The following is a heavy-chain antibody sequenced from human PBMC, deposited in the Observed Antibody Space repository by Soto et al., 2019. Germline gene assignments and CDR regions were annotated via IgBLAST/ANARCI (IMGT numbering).Heavy chain of an antibody. CDR3: AKGQRHSGYGY. V-gene: IGHV3-23*01. Sequence: QAGGSLRLSCAASGFTFSSYAMSWVRQAPGKGLEWVSAISGSGGSIYYADSVKGRFTISRDNSKNTLYLQMNSLRAEDTAVYYCAKGQRHSGYGYWGQGTLVTVSS. CDR2: ISGSGGSI. J-gene: IGHJ4*02. CDR1: GFTFSSYA. D-gene: IGHD5-12*01.